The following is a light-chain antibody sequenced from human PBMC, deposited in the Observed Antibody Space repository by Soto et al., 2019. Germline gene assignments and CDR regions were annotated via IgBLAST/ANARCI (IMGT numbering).Light chain of an antibody. CDR3: SSDAGSINPYV. V-gene: IGLV2-8*01. Sequence: QSVLTQPPSASGSPGQSVTISCTGTSGDIGGYDYVSWYQQHPGKAPKLMIYEVTKRPLGVPDRFSGSKSGNTASLTVSGLQAEDEADYYCSSDAGSINPYVFGTGTKLTVL. CDR1: SGDIGGYDY. J-gene: IGLJ1*01. CDR2: EVT.